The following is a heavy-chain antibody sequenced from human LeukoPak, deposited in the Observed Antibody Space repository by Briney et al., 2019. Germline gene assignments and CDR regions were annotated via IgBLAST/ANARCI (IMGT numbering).Heavy chain of an antibody. D-gene: IGHD6-19*01. Sequence: PSETLSLTCAVSGGSISSGGYSWSWIRQPPGKGLEWIGYIYHSGSTNYNPSLKSRVTISVDKSKNRFSLKLSSVTAADTAVYYCARVPGPIAVAGYFDYWGQGTLVTVSS. CDR1: GGSISSGGYS. CDR3: ARVPGPIAVAGYFDY. J-gene: IGHJ4*02. V-gene: IGHV4-30-2*01. CDR2: IYHSGST.